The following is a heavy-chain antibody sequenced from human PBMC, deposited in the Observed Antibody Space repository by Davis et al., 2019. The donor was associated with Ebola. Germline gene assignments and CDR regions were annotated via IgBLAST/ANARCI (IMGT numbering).Heavy chain of an antibody. CDR2: IIPIFGTA. D-gene: IGHD3-10*01. CDR3: ASDKTPGNY. CDR1: GGTFSSYA. Sequence: SVKVSCKASGGTFSSYAISWVRQAPGQGLEWMGGIIPIFGTANYAQKFQGRVTITADKSTSTAYMELRSLRSDDTAVYYCASDKTPGNYWGQGTLVTVSS. J-gene: IGHJ4*02. V-gene: IGHV1-69*06.